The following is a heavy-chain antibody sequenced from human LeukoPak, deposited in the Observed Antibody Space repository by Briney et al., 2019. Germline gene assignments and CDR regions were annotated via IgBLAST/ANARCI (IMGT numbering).Heavy chain of an antibody. CDR2: IYTSGST. CDR3: AVQLMATRYFDL. Sequence: SETLSLTCTVSGGSISSGSYYWSWIRQPAGKGLEWIGRIYTSGSTNYNPSLKSRVTISVDTSKNQFSLKLSSVTAADTAVYYCAVQLMATRYFDLWGRGTLVTVSS. CDR1: GGSISSGSYY. J-gene: IGHJ2*01. D-gene: IGHD5-24*01. V-gene: IGHV4-61*02.